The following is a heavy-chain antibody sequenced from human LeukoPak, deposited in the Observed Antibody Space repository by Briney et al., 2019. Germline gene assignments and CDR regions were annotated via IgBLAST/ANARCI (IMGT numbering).Heavy chain of an antibody. V-gene: IGHV1-69*06. CDR3: ATVSF. J-gene: IGHJ4*02. D-gene: IGHD1-1*01. CDR2: IIPIFGTA. Sequence: ASVKVSCKASGGTFSSYAISWVRQAPGQGLEWMGGIIPIFGTANYAQKFQGRVTMTEDTSTDTAYMELSSLRSEDTAVYYCATVSFWGQGTLVTVSS. CDR1: GGTFSSYA.